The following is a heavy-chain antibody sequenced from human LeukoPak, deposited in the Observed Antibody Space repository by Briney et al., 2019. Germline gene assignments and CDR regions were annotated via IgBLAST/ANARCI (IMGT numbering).Heavy chain of an antibody. Sequence: GGSLRLSCAASVFTVSSNYMSWVRQAPGKGLEWVSDIYSGGSTYYAASVKGRFTISRDNSKNTLYLQINSLRAEDTGVYYCARGVYGDYALGYWGQGTLVTVSS. CDR1: VFTVSSNY. D-gene: IGHD4-17*01. CDR2: IYSGGST. J-gene: IGHJ4*02. CDR3: ARGVYGDYALGY. V-gene: IGHV3-53*01.